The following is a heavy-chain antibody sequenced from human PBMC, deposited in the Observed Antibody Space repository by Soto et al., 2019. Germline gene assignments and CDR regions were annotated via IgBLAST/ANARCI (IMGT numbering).Heavy chain of an antibody. CDR2: ITGRGTTT. D-gene: IGHD6-19*01. CDR1: GFTFSSYA. V-gene: IGHV3-23*01. J-gene: IGHJ5*02. CDR3: AKDDAVTPLGWLVP. Sequence: PGGSLRLSCTASGFTFSSYAMNWVRQAPGKGLEWVSAITGRGTTTYYADSVKGRFTISRDNSKNTLYLQMYSLRSEDTAVYYCAKDDAVTPLGWLVPWCQGTFVSVSS.